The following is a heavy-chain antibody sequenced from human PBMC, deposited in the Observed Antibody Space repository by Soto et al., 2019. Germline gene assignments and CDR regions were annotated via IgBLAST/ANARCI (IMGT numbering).Heavy chain of an antibody. V-gene: IGHV2-5*02. J-gene: IGHJ5*02. Sequence: QITLKESGPRLLKPTQALTLTCTCSACSLTTSGFWVGWMRQPPGKAREWLALVYWDDDKRYSPSLTNRLTLSRDTSINQVVLTFTNVDPTDTGTYFCAPKGGFGYPESWGEGIMVTVSS. CDR1: ACSLTTSGFW. CDR2: VYWDDDK. CDR3: APKGGFGYPES. D-gene: IGHD5-18*01.